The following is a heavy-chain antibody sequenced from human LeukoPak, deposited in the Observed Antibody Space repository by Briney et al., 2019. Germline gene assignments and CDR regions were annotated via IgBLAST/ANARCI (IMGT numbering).Heavy chain of an antibody. V-gene: IGHV4-31*03. J-gene: IGHJ5*02. D-gene: IGHD3-22*01. CDR2: ISYSGST. Sequence: SQTLSLTCTVSGGAITSVGHYWNWIRQYTGKGLEWIGYISYSGSTYYNPSLKSRLTISVDTSKNQFSLKLRSVIAADTAVYYCARAIDSSGYAVDPWGQGTPVTVSS. CDR1: GGAITSVGHY. CDR3: ARAIDSSGYAVDP.